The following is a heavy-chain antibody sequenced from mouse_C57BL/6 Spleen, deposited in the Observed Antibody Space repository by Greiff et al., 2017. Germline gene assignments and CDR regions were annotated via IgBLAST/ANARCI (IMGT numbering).Heavy chain of an antibody. J-gene: IGHJ2*01. V-gene: IGHV5-17*01. D-gene: IGHD3-3*01. CDR3: ARDRDGDYFDY. Sequence: EVKLEESGGGLVKPGGSLKLSCAASGFTFSDYGMHWVRQAPEKGLEWVAYISSGSSTIYYADTVKGRFTISRDNAKNTLFLQMTSLRSEDTAMYYCARDRDGDYFDYWGQGTTLTVSS. CDR2: ISSGSSTI. CDR1: GFTFSDYG.